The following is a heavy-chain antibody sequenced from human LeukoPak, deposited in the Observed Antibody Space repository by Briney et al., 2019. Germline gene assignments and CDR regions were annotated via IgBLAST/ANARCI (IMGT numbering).Heavy chain of an antibody. V-gene: IGHV3-23*01. D-gene: IGHD1-1*01. J-gene: IGHJ4*02. CDR3: AKAPPYKKYFDY. CDR2: ISGSTGKT. CDR1: GFTFSNSA. Sequence: GGSLRLSCAASGFTFSNSAMSWVRQAPGKGLEWVSAISGSTGKTFYADSVKGRFAISGDDSKNTLYLQMNSLRAEDTAVYYCAKAPPYKKYFDYWGQGTLVTVSS.